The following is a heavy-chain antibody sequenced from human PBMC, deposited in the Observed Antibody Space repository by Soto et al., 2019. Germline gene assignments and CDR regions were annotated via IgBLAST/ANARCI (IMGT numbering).Heavy chain of an antibody. D-gene: IGHD3-9*01. V-gene: IGHV4-59*01. CDR1: GGSISSYY. CDR2: IYYSGST. Sequence: SETLSLTCTVSGGSISSYYWSWIRQPPGEGLEWIGYIYYSGSTNYNPSLKSRVTISVDTSKNQFSLKLSSVTAADTAVYYCARALILTGYYIHDAFDIWGQGTMVTVSS. J-gene: IGHJ3*02. CDR3: ARALILTGYYIHDAFDI.